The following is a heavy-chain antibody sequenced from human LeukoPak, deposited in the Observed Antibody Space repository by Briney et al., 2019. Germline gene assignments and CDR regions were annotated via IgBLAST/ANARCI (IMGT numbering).Heavy chain of an antibody. CDR2: ISNGGSTI. D-gene: IGHD3-10*01. CDR1: GFIFSSYE. CDR3: ARVGWFGGFYFDY. Sequence: GGSLRLSCAASGFIFSSYETNSVRQAPGKGLERVSYISNGGSTIYYADSVKGRFTISRENAKNSLYLHVDSLRGGDTAVYYCARVGWFGGFYFDYWGQGILVTVSS. V-gene: IGHV3-48*03. J-gene: IGHJ4*02.